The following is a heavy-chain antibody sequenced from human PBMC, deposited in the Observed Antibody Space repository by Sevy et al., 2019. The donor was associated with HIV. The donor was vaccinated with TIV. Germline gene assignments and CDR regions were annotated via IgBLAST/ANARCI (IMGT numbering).Heavy chain of an antibody. CDR2: ISSSSSTI. CDR3: ARDGNIHSSIPWDAAIFGVFIGGTDYYYGMDV. J-gene: IGHJ6*02. Sequence: GGSLRLSCAASGFTFSSYSMNWVRQAPGKGLEWVSYISSSSSTIYYADSVKGRFTISRDNAKNSLYLQMNSLRDEDTAVXYCARDGNIHSSIPWDAAIFGVFIGGTDYYYGMDVRGQGTTVTVSS. CDR1: GFTFSSYS. D-gene: IGHD3-3*01. V-gene: IGHV3-48*02.